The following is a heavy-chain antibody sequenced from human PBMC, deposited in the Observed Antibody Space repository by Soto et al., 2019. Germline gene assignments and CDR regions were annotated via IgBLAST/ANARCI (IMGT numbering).Heavy chain of an antibody. D-gene: IGHD4-17*01. J-gene: IGHJ4*02. V-gene: IGHV3-49*04. Sequence: EVQLVESGGGLVQPGRSLRLSCTASGFTFGDYAMSWVRQAPGKGLEWVGFIRSKAYGGTTEYAASVKGRFTISRDDSKSIAYLQMNSLRAEDTAVYYCARDSYGGQPTDGYWGQGTLVTVSS. CDR3: ARDSYGGQPTDGY. CDR1: GFTFGDYA. CDR2: IRSKAYGGTT.